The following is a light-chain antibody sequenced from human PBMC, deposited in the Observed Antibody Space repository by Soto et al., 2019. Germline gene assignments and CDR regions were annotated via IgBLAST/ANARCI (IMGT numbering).Light chain of an antibody. CDR2: EAS. V-gene: IGKV1-33*01. J-gene: IGKJ4*01. Sequence: DIQMTQSPSSLSASVGDRVTITCQASQDITNDLNWYQQKPGKAPKVPIYEASNLKTGVPSRFSGSGSGTDFTFTISSLQPEDIATYFCQQYDNVPLTFGGGTKVEIK. CDR1: QDITND. CDR3: QQYDNVPLT.